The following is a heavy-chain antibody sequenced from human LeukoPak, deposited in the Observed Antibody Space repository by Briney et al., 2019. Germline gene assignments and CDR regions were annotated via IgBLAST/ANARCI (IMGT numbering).Heavy chain of an antibody. V-gene: IGHV4-34*01. CDR1: GGSFSGYY. CDR2: INHSGST. Sequence: PSETLSLTCAVYGGSFSGYYWSWLRQPPGRGLEWIGEINHSGSTNYNPSLKSRVTISVDTSKNQFSLKLSSVTAADTAVYYCARVGSLRVVDYWGQGTLVTVSS. CDR3: ARVGSLRVVDY. J-gene: IGHJ4*02. D-gene: IGHD3-10*01.